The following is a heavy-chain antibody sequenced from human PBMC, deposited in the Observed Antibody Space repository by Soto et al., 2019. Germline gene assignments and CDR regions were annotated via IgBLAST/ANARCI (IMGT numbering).Heavy chain of an antibody. V-gene: IGHV1-2*04. CDR1: GYTFTGYY. CDR3: VTSRVSIAVAGETEYYFDY. J-gene: IGHJ4*02. D-gene: IGHD6-19*01. Sequence: VASLKDSCKASGYTFTGYYIHCVRQSPLQLLEWMGWVNPNSGGTNYAQKFQGWVTMTGDTSISTAYMELSRLRSDDTAVYYCVTSRVSIAVAGETEYYFDYWGQGTLVTVSS. CDR2: VNPNSGGT.